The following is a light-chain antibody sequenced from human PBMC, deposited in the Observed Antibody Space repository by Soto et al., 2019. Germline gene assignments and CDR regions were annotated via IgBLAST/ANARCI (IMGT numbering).Light chain of an antibody. J-gene: IGKJ2*01. CDR2: AAS. V-gene: IGKV1-39*01. Sequence: IQMTQSPSSLSASVGDRVTITGRGSQSISRYLNWYQHTPGKAPKLMXYAASNLQSGVPSRFGGSGSGTDLTLTISSLQPEDFATYFCQQSYTTPVYSFGQGTRLEIK. CDR3: QQSYTTPVYS. CDR1: QSISRY.